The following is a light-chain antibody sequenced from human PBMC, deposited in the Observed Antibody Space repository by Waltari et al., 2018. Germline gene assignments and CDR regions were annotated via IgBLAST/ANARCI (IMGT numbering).Light chain of an antibody. CDR1: RSISTW. J-gene: IGKJ1*01. CDR2: KAS. Sequence: DIQMTQSPSTLSASVGDRVTITCRASRSISTWVAWYQQKPGKAPKLLISKASSLESGVPSRFSGSGSGTDFTLTIRSLQPEDFATYYCQQYNSYWWTFGQGTKVEIK. CDR3: QQYNSYWWT. V-gene: IGKV1-5*03.